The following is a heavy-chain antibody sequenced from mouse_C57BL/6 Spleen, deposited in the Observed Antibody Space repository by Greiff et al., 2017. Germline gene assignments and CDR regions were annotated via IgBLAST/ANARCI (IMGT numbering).Heavy chain of an antibody. Sequence: EVKLQESGPELVKPGASVKIPCKASGYTFTDYNMDWVKQSHGKSLEWIGDINPNNGGTIYNQKFKGKATLTVDKSSSTAYMELRSLTSEDTAVYYCARSDGSSYGYAMDYWGQGTSVTVSS. D-gene: IGHD1-1*01. J-gene: IGHJ4*01. V-gene: IGHV1-18*01. CDR1: GYTFTDYN. CDR3: ARSDGSSYGYAMDY. CDR2: INPNNGGT.